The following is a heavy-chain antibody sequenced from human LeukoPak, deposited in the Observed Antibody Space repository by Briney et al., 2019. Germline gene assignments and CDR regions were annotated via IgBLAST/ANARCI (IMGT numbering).Heavy chain of an antibody. Sequence: GGSLRLSCAASGFTFSSYDMNWVRQAPGKGLEWVSYISSSGITIFYADSVKGRFTISRDNAKNSLYLQMNSLRSEDTALYYCARDQYGSGDGYYMDLWGKGTTVTISS. CDR3: ARDQYGSGDGYYMDL. CDR2: ISSSGITI. J-gene: IGHJ6*03. V-gene: IGHV3-48*03. CDR1: GFTFSSYD. D-gene: IGHD3-10*01.